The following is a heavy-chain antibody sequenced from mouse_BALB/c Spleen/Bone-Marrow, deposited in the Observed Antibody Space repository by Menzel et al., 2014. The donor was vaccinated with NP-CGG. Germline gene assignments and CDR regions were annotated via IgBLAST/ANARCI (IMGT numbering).Heavy chain of an antibody. CDR2: INSDGGST. V-gene: IGHV5-2*01. Sequence: DVMLVESGGGLVQPGESLKLSCEPNEYEFPSHDMSWVRKTPEKRLELVAAINSDGGSTYYPDTMERRFIISRDNTKKTLYLQMSSLRSEDTALYYCARRGDYDWFAYWGQGTQVTVSA. CDR1: EYEFPSHD. J-gene: IGHJ3*01. D-gene: IGHD2-4*01. CDR3: ARRGDYDWFAY.